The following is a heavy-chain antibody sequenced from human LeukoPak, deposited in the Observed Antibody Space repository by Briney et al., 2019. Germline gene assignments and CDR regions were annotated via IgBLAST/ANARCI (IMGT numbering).Heavy chain of an antibody. V-gene: IGHV3-74*01. J-gene: IGHJ4*02. CDR3: ARGSGIITGIDE. Sequence: PGGSLRLSCAASGFTFSSYWMHWVRQAPGKGLVWVSRIKDDGSHTNYADSVKGRFTISRDNAKNTLSLQMNSLRAEDTAVYYCARGSGIITGIDEWGQGTRVTVSS. CDR1: GFTFSSYW. CDR2: IKDDGSHT. D-gene: IGHD6-25*01.